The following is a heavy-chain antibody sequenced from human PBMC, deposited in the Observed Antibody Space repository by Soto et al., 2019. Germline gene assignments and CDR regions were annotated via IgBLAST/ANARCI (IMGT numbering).Heavy chain of an antibody. J-gene: IGHJ4*02. CDR1: GGSISSSSYY. CDR2: IYYSGST. D-gene: IGHD2-15*01. Sequence: SETLSLTCTVSGGSISSSSYYWGWIRQPPGKGLEWIGSIYYSGSTYYNPSLKSRVTISVDTSKNQFSLKLSSVTAADTAVYYCARLGVVVAATFYFDYWGQGTLVTVSS. V-gene: IGHV4-39*01. CDR3: ARLGVVVAATFYFDY.